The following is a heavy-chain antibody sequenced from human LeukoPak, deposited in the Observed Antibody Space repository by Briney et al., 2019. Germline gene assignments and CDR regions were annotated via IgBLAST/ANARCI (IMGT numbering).Heavy chain of an antibody. CDR3: ARGSGSPPGHFDY. J-gene: IGHJ4*02. CDR1: GGSISSGGYY. D-gene: IGHD3-10*01. Sequence: PSETLSLTCTVSGGSISSGGYYWSWIRQPPGKGLEWIGYIYYSGSTNYNPPLMSRVTISLDTSKSHFSLQLSSVTAADTAVYYCARGSGSPPGHFDYWGQGTLVTVSS. CDR2: IYYSGST. V-gene: IGHV4-61*03.